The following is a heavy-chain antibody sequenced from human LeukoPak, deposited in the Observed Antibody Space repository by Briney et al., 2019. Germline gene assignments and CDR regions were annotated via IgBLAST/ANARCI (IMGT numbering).Heavy chain of an antibody. V-gene: IGHV4-4*07. CDR2: IYTSGST. D-gene: IGHD3-22*01. CDR3: ARDGYYYDTIGRRYFDY. CDR1: GGSISSYY. J-gene: IGHJ4*02. Sequence: SETLSLTCTVSGGSISSYYWSWIRQPAGKGLEWIGRIYTSGSTNYNPSLNSRVTMSVDTSKNQFSLKLSSVTAADTAVYYCARDGYYYDTIGRRYFDYWGQGTLVTVSS.